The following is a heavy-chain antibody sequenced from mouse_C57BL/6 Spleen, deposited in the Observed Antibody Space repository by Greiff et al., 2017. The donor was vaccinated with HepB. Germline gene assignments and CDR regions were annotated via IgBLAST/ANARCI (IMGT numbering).Heavy chain of an antibody. CDR1: GFSLTSYG. Sequence: QVQLKESGPGLVAPSQSLSITCTVSGFSLTSYGVHWVRQPPGKGLEWLVVIWSDGSTTYNSALKSRLSISKDNSKSQVFLKMNSLQTDDTAMYYCARHAYGSSLSFAYWGQGTLVTVSA. V-gene: IGHV2-6-1*01. CDR3: ARHAYGSSLSFAY. D-gene: IGHD1-1*01. CDR2: IWSDGST. J-gene: IGHJ3*01.